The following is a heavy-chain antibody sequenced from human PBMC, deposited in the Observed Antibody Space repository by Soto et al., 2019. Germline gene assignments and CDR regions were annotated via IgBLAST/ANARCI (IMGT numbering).Heavy chain of an antibody. D-gene: IGHD6-19*01. CDR3: ARVGSSGCSPDY. CDR1: GGSISGHY. CDR2: IFYNGGT. V-gene: IGHV4-59*11. J-gene: IGHJ4*02. Sequence: SETLSLTCTVSGGSISGHYWTWIRQPPGKGLEWIGYIFYNGGTNYNPSLKSRVTISVDTSKNQFSLKLSSVSAADTAVYYCARVGSSGCSPDYCGPGTLVTVSS.